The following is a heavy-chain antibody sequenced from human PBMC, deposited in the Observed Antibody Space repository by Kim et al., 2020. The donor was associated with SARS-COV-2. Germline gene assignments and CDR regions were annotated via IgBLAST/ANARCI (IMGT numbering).Heavy chain of an antibody. V-gene: IGHV3-74*01. J-gene: IGHJ6*02. CDR3: ARDFFYPQGPNLSDIVVVPAAIYNYYYGMDV. CDR1: GFTFSSYW. Sequence: GGSLRLSCAASGFTFSSYWMHWVRQAPGKGLVWVSRINSDGSSTSYADSVKGRFTISRDNAKNTLYLQMNSLRAEDTAVYYCARDFFYPQGPNLSDIVVVPAAIYNYYYGMDVWGQGTTVTVSS. CDR2: INSDGSST. D-gene: IGHD2-2*01.